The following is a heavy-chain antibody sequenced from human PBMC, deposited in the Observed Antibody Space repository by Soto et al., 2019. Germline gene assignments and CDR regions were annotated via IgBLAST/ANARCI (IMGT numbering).Heavy chain of an antibody. D-gene: IGHD3-22*01. V-gene: IGHV4-39*01. CDR3: AREYDSSGYYGWFDP. Sequence: PSETLSLTCTVSGGSISSSSYYWGWIRQPPGKGLEWIGSIYYSGSTYYNPSLKSPVTISLDTSKNQFSLKLSSVTAADTAVYYCAREYDSSGYYGWFDPWGQGTLVT. CDR1: GGSISSSSYY. CDR2: IYYSGST. J-gene: IGHJ5*02.